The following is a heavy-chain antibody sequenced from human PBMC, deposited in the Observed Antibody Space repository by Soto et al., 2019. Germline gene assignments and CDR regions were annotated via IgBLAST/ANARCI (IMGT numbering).Heavy chain of an antibody. CDR1: GFTFSSYA. Sequence: GGSLRLSCAASGFTFSSYAMSWVRQAPGKGLEWVSAISGSGGSTYYADSVKGRFTISRDNSKNTLYLQMNSLRAEDTAVYYCAKVGGTDDFWSGYYISYYYYMDVWGKGTTVTVSS. D-gene: IGHD3-3*01. CDR3: AKVGGTDDFWSGYYISYYYYMDV. CDR2: ISGSGGST. V-gene: IGHV3-23*01. J-gene: IGHJ6*03.